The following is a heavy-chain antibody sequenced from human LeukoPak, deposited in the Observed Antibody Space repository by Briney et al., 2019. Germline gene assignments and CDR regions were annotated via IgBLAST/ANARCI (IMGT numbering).Heavy chain of an antibody. CDR1: GYTFTSYD. V-gene: IGHV1-8*01. J-gene: IGHJ6*02. CDR2: MNPNSGNT. D-gene: IGHD3-10*01. CDR3: ARGRYYASGSYYPYYYYGMDV. Sequence: ASVKVSCKASGYTFTSYDINWVRQATGQGLEWMGWMNPNSGNTGYAQKFQGRVTMTRNTSISTAYMELSSLRSEDTAVYYCARGRYYASGSYYPYYYYGMDVCGQGTTVTVSS.